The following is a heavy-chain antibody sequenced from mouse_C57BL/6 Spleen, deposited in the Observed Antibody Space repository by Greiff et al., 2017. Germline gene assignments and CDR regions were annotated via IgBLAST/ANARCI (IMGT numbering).Heavy chain of an antibody. D-gene: IGHD1-1*01. CDR2: INPGSGGT. J-gene: IGHJ2*01. V-gene: IGHV1-54*01. CDR1: GYAFTNYL. CDR3: AVFITDY. Sequence: QVQLKESGAELVRPGTSVKVSCKASGYAFTNYLIEWVKQRTGQGLEWIGVINPGSGGTNYNEKFKGKATLTADKSSSTAYMQLSSLTSEDSAVYFCAVFITDYWGQGTTLTVSS.